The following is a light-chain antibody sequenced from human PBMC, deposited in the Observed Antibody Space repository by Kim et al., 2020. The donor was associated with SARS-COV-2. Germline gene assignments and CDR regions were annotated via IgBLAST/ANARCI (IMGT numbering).Light chain of an antibody. CDR2: GAS. Sequence: DIQMTQSPSSLSASVGDRVTITCRASQGITKDLAWFQQKPGKAPKSLVYGASSLQSGAPSRFSGSGSGTEFTLTITSLQPEDFAAYFCQQYNSSPLTFGAGTKVDIK. CDR1: QGITKD. CDR3: QQYNSSPLT. J-gene: IGKJ4*01. V-gene: IGKV1-16*01.